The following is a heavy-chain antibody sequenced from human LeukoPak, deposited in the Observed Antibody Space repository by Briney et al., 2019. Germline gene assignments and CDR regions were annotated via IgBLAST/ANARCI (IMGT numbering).Heavy chain of an antibody. CDR2: ISAGGGNT. V-gene: IGHV3-23*01. Sequence: GGTLRLSCAAFGFTFSSYGMSWVRQAPGKGLEWVSFISAGGGNTNYADSVKGRFTISRDNSKNTVYLQMNSLRAGDTAVYYCVNQYFDYWGQGTLVTVSS. CDR1: GFTFSSYG. CDR3: VNQYFDY. J-gene: IGHJ4*02.